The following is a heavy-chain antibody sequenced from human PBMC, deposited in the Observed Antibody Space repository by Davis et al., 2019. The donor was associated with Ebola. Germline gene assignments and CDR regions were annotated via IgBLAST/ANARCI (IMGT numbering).Heavy chain of an antibody. CDR2: INHSGST. J-gene: IGHJ5*02. Sequence: SETLSLTCAVYGGSFSGYYWSWIRQPPGKGLEWIGEINHSGSTNYNPSLKSRGTISVDTSKNQFSLKLSSVTAADTAVYYCARQDRYYDSSGYWRFDPWGQGTLVTVSS. V-gene: IGHV4-34*01. CDR3: ARQDRYYDSSGYWRFDP. CDR1: GGSFSGYY. D-gene: IGHD3-22*01.